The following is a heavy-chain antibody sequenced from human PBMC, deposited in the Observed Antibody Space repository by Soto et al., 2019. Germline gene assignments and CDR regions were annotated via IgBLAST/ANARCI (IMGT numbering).Heavy chain of an antibody. D-gene: IGHD6-25*01. CDR3: VKAGYTSGLL. CDR2: IDSDDGKT. Sequence: VQLLESGGGLIQPGGSLRLSCVASGFTFSSYAMNWVRQGPGTGLEWVAVIDSDDGKTYYANAVKGRFSISRDKSKNTLFLQMNSLRVEDTATYYRVKAGYTSGLLWGQGTLVTV. J-gene: IGHJ4*02. V-gene: IGHV3-23*01. CDR1: GFTFSSYA.